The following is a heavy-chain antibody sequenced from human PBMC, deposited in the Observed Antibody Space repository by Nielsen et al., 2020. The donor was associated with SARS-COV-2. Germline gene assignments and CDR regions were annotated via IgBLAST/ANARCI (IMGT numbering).Heavy chain of an antibody. CDR3: ARRQWFGELRD. CDR2: IIPLFGTA. D-gene: IGHD3-10*01. J-gene: IGHJ4*02. CDR1: GFVLTYYA. Sequence: SVKVSCKASGFVLTYYAVHWVRQAPGQGLEWMGGIIPLFGTANYAQKFQGRVTITAGESTSTAYMELGSLTSEDTAVYYCARRQWFGELRDWGQGTLVTVSS. V-gene: IGHV1-69*13.